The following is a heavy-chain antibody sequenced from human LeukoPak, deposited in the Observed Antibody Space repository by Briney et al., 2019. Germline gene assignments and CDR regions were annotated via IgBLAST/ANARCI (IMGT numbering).Heavy chain of an antibody. CDR3: ARERRRYCSGGSCYSRKYWFDP. CDR2: INHSGST. CDR1: GESFSGYY. V-gene: IGHV4-34*01. J-gene: IGHJ5*02. D-gene: IGHD2-15*01. Sequence: SETLSLTCAVSGESFSGYYWSWIRQPPGKGLEWIGEINHSGSTNYNPSLKSRVTISVDTSKNQFSLKLSSVTAADTAVYYCARERRRYCSGGSCYSRKYWFDPWGQGTLVTVSS.